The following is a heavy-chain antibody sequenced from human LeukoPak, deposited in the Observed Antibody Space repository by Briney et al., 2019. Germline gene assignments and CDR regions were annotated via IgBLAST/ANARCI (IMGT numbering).Heavy chain of an antibody. J-gene: IGHJ4*02. CDR3: AKDREQGSSSAIDY. CDR1: GFTFSSYA. V-gene: IGHV3-30-3*01. Sequence: GSLRLSCAASGFTFSSYAMHWVRQAPGKGLEWVAVISYDGSNKYYADSVKGRFTISRDNSKNMLYLQMNSLRAEDTAVYYCAKDREQGSSSAIDYWGQGTLVTVSS. CDR2: ISYDGSNK. D-gene: IGHD6-13*01.